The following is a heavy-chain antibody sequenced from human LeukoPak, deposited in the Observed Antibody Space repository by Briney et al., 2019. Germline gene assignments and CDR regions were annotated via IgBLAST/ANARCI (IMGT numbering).Heavy chain of an antibody. D-gene: IGHD3-10*02. Sequence: GGSLRLSCAASGFTFDDYAMHWVRQAPGKGLEWVSLISGDGGSTYYADSVKGRFTISRDNSRNTVYLQVNSPRADDTAVYYCAKDASCSNWGQGTLVTVSS. V-gene: IGHV3-43*02. CDR2: ISGDGGST. CDR3: AKDASCSN. J-gene: IGHJ4*02. CDR1: GFTFDDYA.